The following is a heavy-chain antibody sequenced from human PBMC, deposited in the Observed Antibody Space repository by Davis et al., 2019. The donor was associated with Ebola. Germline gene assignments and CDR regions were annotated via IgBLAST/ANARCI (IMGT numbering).Heavy chain of an antibody. CDR2: IDPSDSYT. CDR1: GYSFTSYW. V-gene: IGHV5-10-1*01. J-gene: IGHJ4*02. CDR3: ARGRYCSGGSCYSNPTDY. D-gene: IGHD2-15*01. Sequence: GESLKISCKGSGYSFTSYWISWVRQMPGKGLEWMGRIDPSDSYTNYSPSFQAHVTISADKSISTAYLQWSSLKASDTAIYYCARGRYCSGGSCYSNPTDYWGQGTLLTVSS.